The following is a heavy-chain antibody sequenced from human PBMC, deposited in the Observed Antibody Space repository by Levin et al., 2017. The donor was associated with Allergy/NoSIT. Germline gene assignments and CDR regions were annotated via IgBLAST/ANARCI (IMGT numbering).Heavy chain of an antibody. Sequence: GESLKISCKASGYTFTSYGISWVRQAPGQGLEWMGWISAYNGNTNYAQKLQGRVTMTTDTSTSTAYMELRSLRSDDTAVYYCARDAQDIVVVVAATEKTLLFDYWGQGTLVTVSS. V-gene: IGHV1-18*01. CDR2: ISAYNGNT. J-gene: IGHJ4*02. CDR3: ARDAQDIVVVVAATEKTLLFDY. CDR1: GYTFTSYG. D-gene: IGHD2-15*01.